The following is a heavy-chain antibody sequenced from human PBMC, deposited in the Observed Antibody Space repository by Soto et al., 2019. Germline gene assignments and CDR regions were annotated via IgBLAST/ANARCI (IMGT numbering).Heavy chain of an antibody. Sequence: ESGGGVVQPGRSLRLSCAASGFTFSSYGMHWVRQAPGKGLEWVAVISYDGSNKYYADSVKGRFTISRDNSKNTLYLQMNSLRAEDTAVYYCAKTLDYGDPNFDYWGQGTLVTVSS. CDR2: ISYDGSNK. D-gene: IGHD4-17*01. J-gene: IGHJ4*02. CDR1: GFTFSSYG. V-gene: IGHV3-30*18. CDR3: AKTLDYGDPNFDY.